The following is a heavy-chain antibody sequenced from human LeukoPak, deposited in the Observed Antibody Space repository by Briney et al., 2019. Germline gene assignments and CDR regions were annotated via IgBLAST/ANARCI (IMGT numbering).Heavy chain of an antibody. Sequence: ASVKVSCTASGYTFTVYYMHWVRQAPGQGLEWMGWINPNSGGTNYAQKFQGRVTITRDTSISTAYMELSSLRSEDTAVYYCASPSSGPYYYMDVWGKGTTVTVSS. J-gene: IGHJ6*03. D-gene: IGHD3-22*01. CDR3: ASPSSGPYYYMDV. CDR1: GYTFTVYY. V-gene: IGHV1-2*02. CDR2: INPNSGGT.